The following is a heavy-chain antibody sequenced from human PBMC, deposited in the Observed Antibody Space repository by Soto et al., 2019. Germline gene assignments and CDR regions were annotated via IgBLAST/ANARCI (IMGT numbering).Heavy chain of an antibody. CDR3: ARWGTTGGLDV. D-gene: IGHD3-16*01. CDR2: TSYDGSNK. J-gene: IGHJ4*02. CDR1: GFTFRSYV. V-gene: IGHV3-30*19. Sequence: QVHLVESGGGVVQPGTSLRLSCVGSGFTFRSYVIHWVRQAPGKGLEWVALTSYDGSNKYYDDSVTGRFTIARDNSRNTVDLQMDSLRLDDTALYYCARWGTTGGLDVWGQGTRVSVSS.